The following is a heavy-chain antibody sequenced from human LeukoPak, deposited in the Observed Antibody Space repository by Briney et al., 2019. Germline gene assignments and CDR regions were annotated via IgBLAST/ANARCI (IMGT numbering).Heavy chain of an antibody. CDR3: AGHSSYVGPFRS. CDR2: IYYSGST. D-gene: IGHD3-10*02. V-gene: IGHV4-39*01. CDR1: GGSTSNTSYY. J-gene: IGHJ5*02. Sequence: SETLSLTCTVSGGSTSNTSYYWGWIRQPPGKGLEWIGSIYYSGSTYYNPSLKSRVTISVDTSKNQFSLKLSSVTAADTAVYYCAGHSSYVGPFRSWGRGPLVTVSP.